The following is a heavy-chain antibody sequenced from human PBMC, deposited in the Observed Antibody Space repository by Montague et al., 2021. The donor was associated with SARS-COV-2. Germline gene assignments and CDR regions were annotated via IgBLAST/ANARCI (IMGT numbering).Heavy chain of an antibody. Sequence: PALVKPTQTLTLTCTFSGFSLSASGMCVNWIRQPPGKALEWLALIDWDDDKYYSTSLKTRLTISKDTSKNQVVLTMTNMDPVDTATYYCARMTTVVTLGYYYYGMDVWGQGTTVTVSS. CDR2: IDWDDDK. J-gene: IGHJ6*02. V-gene: IGHV2-70*01. D-gene: IGHD4-23*01. CDR3: ARMTTVVTLGYYYYGMDV. CDR1: GFSLSASGMC.